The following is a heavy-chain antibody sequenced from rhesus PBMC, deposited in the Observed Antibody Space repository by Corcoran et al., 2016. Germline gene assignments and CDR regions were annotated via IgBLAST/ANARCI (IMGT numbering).Heavy chain of an antibody. Sequence: QVQLVQSGAEVKKPGASVKLSCKASGYTFTSFSINWGRQAPGQGLEWMGWINPSKGNTGYAQKFQDRVTMTRDTSTSTAYMELSSLGSEDTAVYYCARGIAATGGWGQGVLVTVSS. CDR2: INPSKGNT. V-gene: IGHV1-200*01. D-gene: IGHD6-31*01. CDR1: GYTFTSFS. J-gene: IGHJ4*01. CDR3: ARGIAATGG.